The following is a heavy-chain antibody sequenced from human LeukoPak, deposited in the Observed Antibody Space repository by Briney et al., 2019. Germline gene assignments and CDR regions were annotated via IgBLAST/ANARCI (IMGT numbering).Heavy chain of an antibody. CDR3: ARKSSVATPRSSSDR. D-gene: IGHD6-6*01. CDR2: AYYSWST. CDR1: DGSISIYY. Sequence: KPSKTLSLTCTCFDGSISIYYWSWIRQPPRKGLDWIGYAYYSWSTTYNPSLESRDTISVHTSKNKFYLKLTPVTAADTAVYYCARKSSVATPRSSSDRWGQGTLVTVP. J-gene: IGHJ5*02. V-gene: IGHV4-59*08.